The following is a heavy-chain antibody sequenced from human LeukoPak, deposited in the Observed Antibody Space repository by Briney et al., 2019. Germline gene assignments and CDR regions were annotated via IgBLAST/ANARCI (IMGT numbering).Heavy chain of an antibody. D-gene: IGHD3-22*01. V-gene: IGHV3-23*01. J-gene: IGHJ4*02. CDR2: ISGSGCST. CDR3: AKDGDYYDSSGYYDY. CDR1: GFTFRSYA. Sequence: GGSLRLSCAASGFTFRSYAMSWVRQAPGKGREGVSAISGSGCSTYCADSVKGRFTISRDNSKNTLYLQMNSLRAEDTAVYYCAKDGDYYDSSGYYDYWGQGTLVTVSS.